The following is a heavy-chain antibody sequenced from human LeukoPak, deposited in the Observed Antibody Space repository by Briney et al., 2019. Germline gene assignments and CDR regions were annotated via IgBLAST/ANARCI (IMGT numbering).Heavy chain of an antibody. D-gene: IGHD3-22*01. CDR2: ISGSGGST. CDR1: GFTFSSYW. V-gene: IGHV3-23*01. CDR3: AKAYRLGSGYEGVSDY. Sequence: PGGSLRLSCAASGFTFSSYWMSWVRQAPGKGLEWVSAISGSGGSTYYADSVKGRFTISRDNSKNTLYLQMNSLRAEDTAVYYCAKAYRLGSGYEGVSDYWGQGTLVTVSS. J-gene: IGHJ4*02.